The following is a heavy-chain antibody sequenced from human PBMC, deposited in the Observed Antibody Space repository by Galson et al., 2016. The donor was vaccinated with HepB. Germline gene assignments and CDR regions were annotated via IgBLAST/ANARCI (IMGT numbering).Heavy chain of an antibody. J-gene: IGHJ4*02. CDR2: IKEDGSKE. D-gene: IGHD3-16*01. Sequence: SLRLSCAASGFSFSSSWMSWVRQAPGKGLEWVANIKEDGSKEYYVDSVKGRFTVSRDNAKNSLYLQMNNLRAEDTAMYYCARDRTDHGSGTYGHDSWGQGTLGTVSS. CDR1: GFSFSSSW. V-gene: IGHV3-7*03. CDR3: ARDRTDHGSGTYGHDS.